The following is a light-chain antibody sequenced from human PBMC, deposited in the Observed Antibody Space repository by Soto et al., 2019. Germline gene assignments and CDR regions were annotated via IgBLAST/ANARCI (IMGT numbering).Light chain of an antibody. J-gene: IGKJ2*01. Sequence: EFVLTQSPGTLSLSPGERATLSCRASQSISSSYLAWYQQKPGQAPRLLIYGTSSRATGIPDRFSGSGSGTDFTLTISRLEPEDFAVYYCQQYVSSPPMYTFGQGTKLEIK. V-gene: IGKV3-20*01. CDR3: QQYVSSPPMYT. CDR2: GTS. CDR1: QSISSSY.